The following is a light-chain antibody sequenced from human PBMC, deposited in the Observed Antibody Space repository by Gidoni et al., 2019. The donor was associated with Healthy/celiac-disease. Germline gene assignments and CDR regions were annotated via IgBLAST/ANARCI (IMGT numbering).Light chain of an antibody. V-gene: IGKV1-39*01. J-gene: IGKJ1*01. CDR3: QQSYSTPWT. Sequence: DIQMTQSPSSLSASVGDRVTITCRASQSISSYLNWYQQKPGKAPKLLIYAASSLQSGVPSRFSGSGSGTDFIVTISSLQPEDFATYYCQQSYSTPWTFXXXTKVEIK. CDR1: QSISSY. CDR2: AAS.